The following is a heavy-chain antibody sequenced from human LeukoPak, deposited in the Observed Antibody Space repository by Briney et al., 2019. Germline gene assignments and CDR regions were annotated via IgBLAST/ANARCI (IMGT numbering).Heavy chain of an antibody. J-gene: IGHJ4*02. CDR1: GGTFSSYA. V-gene: IGHV1-69*13. CDR2: IIPIFGTA. Sequence: ASVKVSCKASGGTFSSYAISWVRQAPGQGLEWMGGIIPIFGTANYAQEFQGRVTITADESTSTAYMELSSLRSEDTAVYYCARGRVGATFPDYWGQGTLVTVSS. D-gene: IGHD1-26*01. CDR3: ARGRVGATFPDY.